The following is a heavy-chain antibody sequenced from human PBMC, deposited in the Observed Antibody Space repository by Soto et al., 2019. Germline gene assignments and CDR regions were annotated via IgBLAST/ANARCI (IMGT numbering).Heavy chain of an antibody. J-gene: IGHJ6*04. CDR2: MYHSGTT. CDR1: NYSISSGYY. Sequence: WETLSLTCTVSNYSISSGYYSGWIRQSPGEGLEWIVSMYHSGTTYYHPSLKSRVTISIDTSKTKFYRKLTSVTSADTAVSFCARVAFGPIHDWDKGPRATVSS. CDR3: ARVAFGPIHD. D-gene: IGHD3-16*01. V-gene: IGHV4-38-2*02.